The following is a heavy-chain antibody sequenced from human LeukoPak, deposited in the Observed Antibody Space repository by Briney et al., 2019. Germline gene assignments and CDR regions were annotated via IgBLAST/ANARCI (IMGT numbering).Heavy chain of an antibody. J-gene: IGHJ6*03. CDR1: GFTFGDYI. CDR3: ARVSRSAVAVYYYYMDV. D-gene: IGHD6-19*01. CDR2: IRTKSSGGTT. V-gene: IGHV3-49*03. Sequence: GGSLRLSCTASGFTFGDYIMIWFRQALGKGLEWVGFIRTKSSGGTTEYVASAKGRFTISRDDSKSITYLQMNSLETEDTAVYYCARVSRSAVAVYYYYMDVWGKGTTVIVSS.